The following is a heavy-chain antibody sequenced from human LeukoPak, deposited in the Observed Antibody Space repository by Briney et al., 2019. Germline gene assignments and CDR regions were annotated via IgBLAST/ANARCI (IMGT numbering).Heavy chain of an antibody. CDR2: VFYSGST. CDR3: ARRVYSGNYFDY. J-gene: IGHJ4*02. D-gene: IGHD1-26*01. Sequence: SETLSLTCAVSGSSMNYYYWTWMRQPPGRGLEWIGYVFYSGSTTYNPSLKSRVTISLDTSKNQFSLRLTSVTAADTAVYYCARRVYSGNYFDYWGQGILVTVSS. CDR1: GSSMNYYY. V-gene: IGHV4-59*08.